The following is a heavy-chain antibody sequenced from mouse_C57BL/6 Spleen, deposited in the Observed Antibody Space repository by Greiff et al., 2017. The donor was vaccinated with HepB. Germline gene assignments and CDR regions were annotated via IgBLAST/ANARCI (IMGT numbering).Heavy chain of an antibody. CDR3: ARSLSYQYYFDY. D-gene: IGHD6-2*01. V-gene: IGHV1-72*01. J-gene: IGHJ2*01. CDR1: GYTFTSYW. Sequence: QVQLQQPGAELVKPGASVKLSCKASGYTFTSYWMHWVKQRPGRGLECIGRIDPNSGGTKYNEKFKSKATLSVDKPSSTAYMQLSSLTSEDSAVYYGARSLSYQYYFDYWGEGTTLTVSS. CDR2: IDPNSGGT.